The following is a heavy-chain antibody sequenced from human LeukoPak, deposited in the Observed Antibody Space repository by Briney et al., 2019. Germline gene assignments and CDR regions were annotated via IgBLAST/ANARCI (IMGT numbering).Heavy chain of an antibody. J-gene: IGHJ3*02. Sequence: PSETLSLTCTVSGGSMSSYYWSWIRQPPGKGLEWIGYIYYSGSTNYNPSLKSRVTISVDTSKNQFSLKLSSVTVADTAVYYCARDLVAAAPHSDAFDIWGQGTMVTVSS. D-gene: IGHD6-13*01. CDR2: IYYSGST. CDR3: ARDLVAAAPHSDAFDI. V-gene: IGHV4-59*01. CDR1: GGSMSSYY.